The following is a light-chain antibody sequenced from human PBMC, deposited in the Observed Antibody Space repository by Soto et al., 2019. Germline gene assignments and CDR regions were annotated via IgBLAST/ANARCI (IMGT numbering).Light chain of an antibody. CDR3: SSYAGSNNLV. Sequence: QSVLTQPPSASGSPGQSVTISCTGTSSDVGGYNYVSWYQQHPGKAHKLMIYEVSKRPSGVPDRFTGSKSGNTASLTVSGLQAEDEADYYCSSYAGSNNLVFGTGTKVT. J-gene: IGLJ1*01. CDR1: SSDVGGYNY. CDR2: EVS. V-gene: IGLV2-8*01.